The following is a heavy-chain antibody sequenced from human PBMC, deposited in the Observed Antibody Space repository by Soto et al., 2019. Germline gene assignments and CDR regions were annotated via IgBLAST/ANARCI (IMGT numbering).Heavy chain of an antibody. CDR3: AKMTVAARPDGYYYGMDV. J-gene: IGHJ6*02. CDR1: GFTFSSYA. D-gene: IGHD6-6*01. Sequence: PGGSLRLSCAASGFTFSSYAMSWVRQAPGKGLEWVSAISGSGGSTHYADSVKGRFTISRDNSKNTLYLQMNSLRAEDTAVYYCAKMTVAARPDGYYYGMDVWGQGTTVTVSS. CDR2: ISGSGGST. V-gene: IGHV3-23*01.